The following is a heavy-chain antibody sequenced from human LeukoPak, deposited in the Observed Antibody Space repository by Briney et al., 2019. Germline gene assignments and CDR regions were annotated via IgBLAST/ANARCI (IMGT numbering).Heavy chain of an antibody. V-gene: IGHV3-74*01. CDR1: GYTFSSYW. D-gene: IGHD4-17*01. CDR3: AREVSGDPWYNWFDP. J-gene: IGHJ5*02. Sequence: GGSLRLSCAASGYTFSSYWMHWVRHTPGKGLVWVSRINSDGSGTRYADSVKGRFTISRDNAKNTLYLQMNSLRADDTAVYYCAREVSGDPWYNWFDPWGQGTLVTVSS. CDR2: INSDGSGT.